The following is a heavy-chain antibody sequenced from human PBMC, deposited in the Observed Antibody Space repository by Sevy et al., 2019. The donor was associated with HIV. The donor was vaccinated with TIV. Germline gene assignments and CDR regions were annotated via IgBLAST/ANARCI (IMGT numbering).Heavy chain of an antibody. CDR3: AKDRGRNAVGATQGFDP. J-gene: IGHJ5*02. Sequence: GGSLRLSCAASRFTFSSYWMSWVRQAPVKGLEWVSSISGSGDSTYYADSVKGRFTISRDNFKNTLYLRMNSLRAEDTAVYYCAKDRGRNAVGATQGFDPWGRGTLVTVSS. CDR2: ISGSGDST. CDR1: RFTFSSYW. D-gene: IGHD1-26*01. V-gene: IGHV3-23*01.